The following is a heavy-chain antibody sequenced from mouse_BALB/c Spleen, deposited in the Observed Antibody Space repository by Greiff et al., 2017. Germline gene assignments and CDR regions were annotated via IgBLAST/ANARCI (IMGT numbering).Heavy chain of an antibody. J-gene: IGHJ3*01. CDR1: GFTFSNYW. V-gene: IGHV6-6*02. CDR3: TRVLDGYSWFAY. Sequence: EVQRVESGGGLVQPGGSMKLSCVASGFTFSNYWMNWVRQSPEKGLEWVAEIRLKSNNYATHYAESVKGRFTISRDDSKSSVYLQMNNLRAEDTGIYYCTRVLDGYSWFAYWGQGTLVTVSA. D-gene: IGHD2-3*01. CDR2: IRLKSNNYAT.